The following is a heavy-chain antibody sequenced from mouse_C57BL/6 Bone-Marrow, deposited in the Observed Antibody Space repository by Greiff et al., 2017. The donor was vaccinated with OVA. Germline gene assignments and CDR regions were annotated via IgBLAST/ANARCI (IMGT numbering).Heavy chain of an antibody. J-gene: IGHJ3*01. CDR3: ARIYDPFAY. V-gene: IGHV1-64*01. D-gene: IGHD2-3*01. Sequence: VKQRPGQGLEWIGMIHPNSGSTNYNEKFKSKATLTVDKSSSTAYMQLSSLTSEDSAVYYCARIYDPFAYWGQGTLVTVSA. CDR2: IHPNSGST.